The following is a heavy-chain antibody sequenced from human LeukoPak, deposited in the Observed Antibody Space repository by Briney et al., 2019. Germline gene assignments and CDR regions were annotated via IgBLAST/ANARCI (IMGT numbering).Heavy chain of an antibody. V-gene: IGHV3-7*01. Sequence: GESLRLSCAASGFTFSNYWMSWVRQAPGQGPEWVANIKEDGRETHYLDSVEGRFTISRDNAKNSLELQMNSLRVEDTAVYHCVKAQNFRPSAFFDSWGQGTLVTVSS. D-gene: IGHD1-7*01. CDR1: GFTFSNYW. J-gene: IGHJ4*02. CDR3: VKAQNFRPSAFFDS. CDR2: IKEDGRET.